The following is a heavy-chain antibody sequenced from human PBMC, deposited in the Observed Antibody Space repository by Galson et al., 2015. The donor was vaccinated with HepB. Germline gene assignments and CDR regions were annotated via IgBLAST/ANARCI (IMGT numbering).Heavy chain of an antibody. V-gene: IGHV3-23*01. D-gene: IGHD2-2*01. CDR2: VSDRGGTT. CDR3: AKDLVVPSPSFTAMFPRQH. Sequence: SLRLSCAASGFTFSSYAMTWVRQAPGKGLEWVSVVSDRGGTTYYADSVKGRFTISRDNSKNTLYLQMNSLRAEDTAVYYCAKDLVVPSPSFTAMFPRQHWGQGTLVTVSS. J-gene: IGHJ1*01. CDR1: GFTFSSYA.